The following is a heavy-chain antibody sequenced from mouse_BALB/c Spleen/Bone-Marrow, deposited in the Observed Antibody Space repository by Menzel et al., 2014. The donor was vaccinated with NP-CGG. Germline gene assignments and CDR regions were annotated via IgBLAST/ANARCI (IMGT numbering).Heavy chain of an antibody. CDR1: GFTFSSYG. CDR2: INSNGGST. Sequence: EQLQESGGGLVQPGGSLKLSCAASGFTFSSYGMSWVRQTPDKRLELVATINSNGGSTYYPDSVKGRFTISRDNAKNTLYLQMSSLKSEDTAMYYCARDGYYVFYTMDYWGKGTSVTVTS. CDR3: ARDGYYVFYTMDY. D-gene: IGHD2-3*01. J-gene: IGHJ4*01. V-gene: IGHV5-6-3*01.